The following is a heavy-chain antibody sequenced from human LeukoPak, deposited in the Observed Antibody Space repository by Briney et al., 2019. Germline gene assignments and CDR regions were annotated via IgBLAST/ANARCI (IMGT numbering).Heavy chain of an antibody. Sequence: GGSLRLSCAASGFTFSSYAMSWVRQAPGKGLEWVSAISGSGGSTYYADSVKGRFTISRDNSKNTLYLQMNSLRAEDTAVYYCAKDGDIVVVPGPARGYYFDYWGQGTLVTVSS. CDR1: GFTFSSYA. V-gene: IGHV3-23*01. CDR3: AKDGDIVVVPGPARGYYFDY. CDR2: ISGSGGST. J-gene: IGHJ4*02. D-gene: IGHD2-2*01.